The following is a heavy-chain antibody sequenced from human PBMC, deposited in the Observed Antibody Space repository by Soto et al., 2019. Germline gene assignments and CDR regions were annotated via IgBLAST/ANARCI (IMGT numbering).Heavy chain of an antibody. D-gene: IGHD1-26*01. CDR1: GFTFSSYA. Sequence: QVQLVESGGGVVQPGGSLRLSCAASGFTFSSYAMQWVRQAPGKGLEWVAVISYDGSNKYYADSVKGRFTISRDNSKNTLYLQMNSLRAEDTAVYYCARDQGGVVGATGSYWGQGTLVTVSS. CDR2: ISYDGSNK. V-gene: IGHV3-30-3*01. J-gene: IGHJ4*02. CDR3: ARDQGGVVGATGSY.